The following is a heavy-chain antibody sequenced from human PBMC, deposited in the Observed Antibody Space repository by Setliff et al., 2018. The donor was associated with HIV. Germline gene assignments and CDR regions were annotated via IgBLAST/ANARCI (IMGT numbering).Heavy chain of an antibody. D-gene: IGHD5-12*01. V-gene: IGHV3-9*01. CDR3: ARDRGHSGHDINDY. CDR1: GFTFDDYA. Sequence: GGSLRLSCAASGFTFDDYAMHWVRQAPGKGLEWVSGISSNSGSIGYADSVKGRFTISRDNTKNSLYLQMNSLRVEDTALYYCARDRGHSGHDINDYWGQGTLVTVSS. CDR2: ISSNSGSI. J-gene: IGHJ4*02.